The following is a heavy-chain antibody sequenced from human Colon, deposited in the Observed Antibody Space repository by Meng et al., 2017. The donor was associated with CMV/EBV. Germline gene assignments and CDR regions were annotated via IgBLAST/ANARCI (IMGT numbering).Heavy chain of an antibody. CDR1: GYTFTSYD. V-gene: IGHV1-8*03. D-gene: IGHD2-2*03. J-gene: IGHJ4*02. CDR3: ARGGYCSSTSCYRSFNY. CDR2: MNPNSGNT. Sequence: ASVKVSCKASGYTFTSYDINWVRRATGQGLEWMGWMNPNSGNTGYAQKFQGRVTITRNTSISTAYMELSSLRSEDTAVYYCARGGYCSSTSCYRSFNYWGQGTLVTVSS.